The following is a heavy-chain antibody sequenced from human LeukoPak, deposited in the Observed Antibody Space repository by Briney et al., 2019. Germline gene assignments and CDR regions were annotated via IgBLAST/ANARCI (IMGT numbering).Heavy chain of an antibody. CDR1: GFSNYA. J-gene: IGHJ4*02. Sequence: GGSLRLSCAASGFSNYAMSWVRQAPEKGLEWVSGISGSGDNTYYADSVKGRFTISRDNSKNTLYLQMNSLRVEDTAVYYCAKAFRYSSGWYDYWGQGTLVTASS. CDR3: AKAFRYSSGWYDY. D-gene: IGHD6-19*01. V-gene: IGHV3-23*01. CDR2: ISGSGDNT.